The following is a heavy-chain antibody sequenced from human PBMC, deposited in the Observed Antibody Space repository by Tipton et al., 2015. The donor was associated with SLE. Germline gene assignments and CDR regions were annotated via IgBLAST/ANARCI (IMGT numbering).Heavy chain of an antibody. D-gene: IGHD6-19*01. V-gene: IGHV4-59*08. CDR3: ARHDSGWFGWFDP. CDR2: IYYSGST. Sequence: LRLSCTVSGGSISSHYWSWIRQPPGKGLEWIGYIYYSGSTNYNPSLKSRVTMSVDTSKNQFSLKLSSVTAADTAVYYYARHDSGWFGWFDPWGQGTLVTVSS. CDR1: GGSISSHY. J-gene: IGHJ5*02.